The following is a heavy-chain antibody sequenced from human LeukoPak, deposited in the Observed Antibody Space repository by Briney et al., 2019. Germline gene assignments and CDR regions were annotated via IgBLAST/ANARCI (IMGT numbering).Heavy chain of an antibody. V-gene: IGHV3-7*01. CDR3: AREMYYYGSGSPFDY. J-gene: IGHJ4*02. CDR1: GFTFNTYW. CDR2: MKHDGSEI. Sequence: GGSLRLSCAASGFTFNTYWMAWIRQVPGKGLEWVANMKHDGSEIYYGGSVKGRFTISRDNAKNSLYLQMNSLRAEDTAVYYCAREMYYYGSGSPFDYWGQGTLVTVSS. D-gene: IGHD3-10*01.